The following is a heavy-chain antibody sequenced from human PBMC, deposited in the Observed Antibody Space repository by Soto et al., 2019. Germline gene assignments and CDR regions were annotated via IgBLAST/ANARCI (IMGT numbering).Heavy chain of an antibody. Sequence: GESLKISCKGSGYRFTSCWIAWVRQMPGKGLEWMGRIDPTDSYTDYSPSFQGHVTISADKSINTAYLQWSSLKASDTAMYYCALVSTPPASWGQGTMVTVSS. D-gene: IGHD2-15*01. CDR2: IDPTDSYT. J-gene: IGHJ5*02. CDR3: ALVSTPPAS. CDR1: GYRFTSCW. V-gene: IGHV5-10-1*01.